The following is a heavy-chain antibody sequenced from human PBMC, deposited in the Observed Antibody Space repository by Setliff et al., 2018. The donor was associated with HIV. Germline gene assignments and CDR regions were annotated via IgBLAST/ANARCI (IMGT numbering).Heavy chain of an antibody. V-gene: IGHV4-39*01. CDR1: GGSISTSSYY. CDR2: IYYSGST. Sequence: SETLSLTCTVSGGSISTSSYYWGWIRQPPGKGLEWIGSIYYSGSTYYKPSLKSRITISVETSKNQFSLKLSSVTAADTAIYYCATYADRESNRFDPWGQGILVTVSS. J-gene: IGHJ5*02. CDR3: ATYADRESNRFDP. D-gene: IGHD3-10*01.